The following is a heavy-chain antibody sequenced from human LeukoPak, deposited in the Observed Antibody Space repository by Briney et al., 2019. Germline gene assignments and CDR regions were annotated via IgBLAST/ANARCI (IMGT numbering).Heavy chain of an antibody. CDR3: ARDIDEGIAAAGTRGYYFDY. J-gene: IGHJ4*02. Sequence: PGGSLRLSCAASGFTFSSYSMNWVRQAPGKGLEWVSYISSSSSTIYYADSVKGRFTISRDNAKNSLYLQMNSLRAEDTAVYYCARDIDEGIAAAGTRGYYFDYWGQGTLVTVSS. V-gene: IGHV3-48*04. CDR2: ISSSSSTI. D-gene: IGHD6-13*01. CDR1: GFTFSSYS.